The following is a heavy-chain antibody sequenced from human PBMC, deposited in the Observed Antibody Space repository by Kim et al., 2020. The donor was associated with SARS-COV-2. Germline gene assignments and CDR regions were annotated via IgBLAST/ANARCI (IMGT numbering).Heavy chain of an antibody. CDR1: GFTFSSYG. D-gene: IGHD1-26*01. CDR2: IWYDGSNK. V-gene: IGHV3-33*01. J-gene: IGHJ2*01. Sequence: GGSLRLSCAASGFTFSSYGMHWVRQAPGKGLEWVAVIWYDGSNKYYADSVKGRFIISRDNSKNTLYLQMNSLRAEDTAVYYCARGGLSRPSLGASYWYFDLWGRGTLVTVSS. CDR3: ARGGLSRPSLGASYWYFDL.